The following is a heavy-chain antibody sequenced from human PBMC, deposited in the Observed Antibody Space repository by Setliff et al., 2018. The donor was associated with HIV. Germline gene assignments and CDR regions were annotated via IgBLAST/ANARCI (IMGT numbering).Heavy chain of an antibody. D-gene: IGHD6-13*01. CDR2: ISASSVNT. J-gene: IGHJ6*03. Sequence: ASVKVSCKASGYTFINYHITWVRQAPGQGLEWVGSISASSVNTNYTQGRVTMTTDISTSTAYMELRSLRSGDTAVYYCARVPVSSYYYYMDVWGAGTTVTVS. V-gene: IGHV1-18*01. CDR1: GYTFINYH. CDR3: ARVPVSSYYYYMDV.